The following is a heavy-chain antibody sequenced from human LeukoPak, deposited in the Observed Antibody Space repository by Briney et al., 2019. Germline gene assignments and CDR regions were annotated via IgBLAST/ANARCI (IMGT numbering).Heavy chain of an antibody. CDR3: ARIRRTSYGMDV. J-gene: IGHJ6*02. V-gene: IGHV4-61*01. D-gene: IGHD1/OR15-1a*01. CDR2: IYYSGST. CDR1: CGSVSSGSYY. Sequence: SEALSLTCTDSCGSVSSGSYYWSWTRQPPGKGLEWIGYIYYSGSTNYNPSLKSRVTISVDTSMNQFSLKLSSVTAADTAVYYCARIRRTSYGMDVWGQGTTVTVS.